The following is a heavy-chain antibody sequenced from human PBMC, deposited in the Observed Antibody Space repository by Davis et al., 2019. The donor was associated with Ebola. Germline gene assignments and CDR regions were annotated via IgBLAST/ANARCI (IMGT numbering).Heavy chain of an antibody. J-gene: IGHJ6*02. CDR2: ISYDGSNK. Sequence: GESLKISCAASGFTFSSYGMHWVRQAPGKGLEWVAVISYDGSNKYYADSVKGRFTISRDNSQNTLSLQMNSLRAEDTAVYYCAKPHLYGMDVWGQGTTVTVSS. CDR1: GFTFSSYG. V-gene: IGHV3-30*18. CDR3: AKPHLYGMDV.